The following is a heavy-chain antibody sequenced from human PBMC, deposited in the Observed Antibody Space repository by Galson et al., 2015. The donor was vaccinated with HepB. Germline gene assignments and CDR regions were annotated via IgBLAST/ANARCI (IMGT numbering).Heavy chain of an antibody. Sequence: SVKVSCKASGYTFTSYDINWVRQATGQGLEWMGWMNPNSGNTGYAQKFQGRVTMTRNTSISTAYMELSSLRSEDTAVYYCARGGWGSGRNDDRIWFYYGMDVWGQGTTVTVSS. CDR2: MNPNSGNT. J-gene: IGHJ6*02. CDR3: ARGGWGSGRNDDRIWFYYGMDV. D-gene: IGHD1-1*01. CDR1: GYTFTSYD. V-gene: IGHV1-8*01.